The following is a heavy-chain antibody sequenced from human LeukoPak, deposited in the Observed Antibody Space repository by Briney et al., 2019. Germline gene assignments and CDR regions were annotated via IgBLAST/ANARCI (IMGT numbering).Heavy chain of an antibody. V-gene: IGHV1-2*02. CDR1: GYTFTGYY. J-gene: IGHJ4*02. D-gene: IGHD3-3*01. Sequence: ASVKVSCKASGYTFTGYYMHWVRQAPGQGLEWMGWINPNSGGTNYAQKFQGRVTMTRDTSISTAYMELSRLRSDDTAVYYCARVQERPYYDFWSGYYYFDYWGQGTPVTVSS. CDR2: INPNSGGT. CDR3: ARVQERPYYDFWSGYYYFDY.